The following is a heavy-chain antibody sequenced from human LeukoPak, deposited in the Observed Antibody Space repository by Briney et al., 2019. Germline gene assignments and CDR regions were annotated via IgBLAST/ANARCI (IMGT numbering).Heavy chain of an antibody. CDR1: GGSISSGDYY. J-gene: IGHJ4*02. Sequence: SETLSLTCTVSGGSISSGDYYWSWIRQPPGKGLEWIGYIYYSGSTYYNPSLKSRVTISVDTSKNQFSLKLSSVTAADTAVYYCAREWFGGYFDYWGLGTLVTVSS. CDR2: IYYSGST. V-gene: IGHV4-30-4*01. CDR3: AREWFGGYFDY. D-gene: IGHD3-10*01.